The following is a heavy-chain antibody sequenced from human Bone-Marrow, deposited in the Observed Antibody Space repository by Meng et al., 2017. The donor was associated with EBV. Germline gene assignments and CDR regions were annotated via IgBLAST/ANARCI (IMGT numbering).Heavy chain of an antibody. V-gene: IGHV4-30-2*01. CDR3: ASSDCSSTSCYPRY. CDR1: GGSISSGGYS. D-gene: IGHD2-2*01. J-gene: IGHJ4*02. CDR2: IYHSGST. Sequence: QLQRQESGSGLVKPSQTPSLTCAVSGGSISSGGYSWSWIRQPSGKGLEWIGYIYHSGSTYYNPSLKSRVTISVDRSKNQFSLKLSSVTAADTAVYYCASSDCSSTSCYPRYWGQGTLVTVSS.